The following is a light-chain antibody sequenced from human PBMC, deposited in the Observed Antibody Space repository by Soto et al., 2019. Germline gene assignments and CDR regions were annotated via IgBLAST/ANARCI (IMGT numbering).Light chain of an antibody. CDR3: LQHSTYPLT. J-gene: IGKJ4*02. CDR1: QGIRND. CDR2: AAS. V-gene: IGKV1-17*02. Sequence: DIQMTQFPSSLSASVGDRVTITCRASQGIRNDLGWYQQKPGKAPKRLIYAASSLQSRVPSRFSGSGARTEFTHAISNLQTEDSATFYCLQHSTYPLTFGEGPKVEIK.